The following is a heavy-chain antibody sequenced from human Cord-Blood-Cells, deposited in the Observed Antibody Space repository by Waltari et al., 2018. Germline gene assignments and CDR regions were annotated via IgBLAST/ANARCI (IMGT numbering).Heavy chain of an antibody. V-gene: IGHV4-34*01. CDR3: ARVGRQLVATSGNP. CDR2: INHMGST. D-gene: IGHD5-12*01. CDR1: GGSFSGYY. Sequence: QVQLQQWGAGLLKPSETLSLTCAVYGGSFSGYYWSWIRQPPGTGLEWIGEINHMGSTNCTPSLKSRVTISVDTSKNQFSLKLSSVTAADTAVYYCARVGRQLVATSGNPWGQGTLVTVSS. J-gene: IGHJ5*02.